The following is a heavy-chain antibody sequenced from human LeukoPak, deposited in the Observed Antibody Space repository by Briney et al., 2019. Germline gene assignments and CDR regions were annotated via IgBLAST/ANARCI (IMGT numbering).Heavy chain of an antibody. D-gene: IGHD3-10*01. V-gene: IGHV4-4*07. J-gene: IGHJ6*02. CDR1: GASISSYY. Sequence: SETLSLTCTVSGASISSYYWSWIRQPAGKGLEWIGRIYTSGSTNYNPSLKSRVTISVDTSKNQFSLKLSSVTAADTAVYYCARMSGSGYGSGSYYGMDVWGQGTTVTVSS. CDR2: IYTSGST. CDR3: ARMSGSGYGSGSYYGMDV.